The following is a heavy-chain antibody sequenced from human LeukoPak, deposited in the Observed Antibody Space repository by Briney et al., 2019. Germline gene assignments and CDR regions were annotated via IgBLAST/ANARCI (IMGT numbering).Heavy chain of an antibody. CDR3: ARHPSLNDDSSGYYSITFDI. Sequence: PSETLSLTCTVSGGSISSSSYYWGWIRQPPGKGLEWIGSIYYSGSTYYNPSLKSRVTISVDTSKNQFSLKLSSVTAADTAVYYCARHPSLNDDSSGYYSITFDIWGQGTMVTVSS. J-gene: IGHJ3*02. D-gene: IGHD3-22*01. CDR2: IYYSGST. V-gene: IGHV4-39*01. CDR1: GGSISSSSYY.